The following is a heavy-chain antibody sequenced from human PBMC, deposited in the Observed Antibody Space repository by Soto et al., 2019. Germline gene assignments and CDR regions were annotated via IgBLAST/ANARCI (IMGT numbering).Heavy chain of an antibody. Sequence: GASVKVSCKASGYTFSTHVIHWVRQAPGQRLEWMGWINTGNGNTKYSQKFQGRVTITRDTSATTAYMEVSSLRSEDTAVYYCARDSGNILWFGVKDYWGQGTLVTVSS. J-gene: IGHJ4*02. CDR1: GYTFSTHV. CDR3: ARDSGNILWFGVKDY. V-gene: IGHV1-3*04. CDR2: INTGNGNT. D-gene: IGHD3-10*01.